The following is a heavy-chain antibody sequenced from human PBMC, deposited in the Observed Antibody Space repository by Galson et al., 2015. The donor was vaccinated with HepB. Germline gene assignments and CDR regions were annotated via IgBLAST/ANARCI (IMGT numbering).Heavy chain of an antibody. J-gene: IGHJ2*01. Sequence: SLRLSCAASGFTFSSYAMHWVRQAPGKGLEWVAVISYDGSNKYYADSVKGRFTISRDNSKNTLYLQMNSLRAEDTAVYYCARDPLRYCSSTSCYFWYFDLWGRGTLVTVSS. CDR2: ISYDGSNK. CDR3: ARDPLRYCSSTSCYFWYFDL. V-gene: IGHV3-30-3*01. D-gene: IGHD2-2*01. CDR1: GFTFSSYA.